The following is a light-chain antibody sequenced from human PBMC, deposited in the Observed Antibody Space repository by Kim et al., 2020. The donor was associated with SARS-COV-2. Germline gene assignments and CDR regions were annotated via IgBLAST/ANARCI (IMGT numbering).Light chain of an antibody. V-gene: IGLV3-1*01. CDR1: KLGDKY. J-gene: IGLJ2*01. Sequence: SYELTQPPSVSVSPGQTASITCSGDKLGDKYVCWYQQKPGQSPVLVIYGESKRPSGIPERFSGSNSGNTATLTISGTQAMDEADYYCQAWNSSTVVFGGGTQLTVL. CDR3: QAWNSSTVV. CDR2: GES.